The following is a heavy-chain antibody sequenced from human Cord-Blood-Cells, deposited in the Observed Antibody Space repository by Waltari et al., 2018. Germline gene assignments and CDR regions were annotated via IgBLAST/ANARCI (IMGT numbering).Heavy chain of an antibody. D-gene: IGHD6-13*01. V-gene: IGHV3-30*04. J-gene: IGHJ5*02. CDR3: ARERRAAYNWFDP. CDR2: ISYDGSNK. CDR1: GFTFSSYA. Sequence: QVQLVESGGGVVQRGRSLRLSCAASGFTFSSYAMHWVRQAPGKGLEWVAVISYDGSNKYYADSVKGRFTISRDNSKNTLYLQMNSLRAEDTAVYYCARERRAAYNWFDPWGQGTLVTVSS.